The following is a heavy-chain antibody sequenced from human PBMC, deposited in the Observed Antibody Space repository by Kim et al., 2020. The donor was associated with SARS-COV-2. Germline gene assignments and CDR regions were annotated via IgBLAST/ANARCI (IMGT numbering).Heavy chain of an antibody. D-gene: IGHD1-26*01. CDR3: AKDRSGSGSFYPDY. J-gene: IGHJ4*02. Sequence: GGSLRLSCTASGFTFSSYAMSWVRQAPGKGLEWVSVISDNGGSTYYEDSVKGRFTISRDNSKNTLYLEMNSLRAEDTAVYYCAKDRSGSGSFYPDYWGQGTLVTVSS. CDR1: GFTFSSYA. V-gene: IGHV3-23*01. CDR2: ISDNGGST.